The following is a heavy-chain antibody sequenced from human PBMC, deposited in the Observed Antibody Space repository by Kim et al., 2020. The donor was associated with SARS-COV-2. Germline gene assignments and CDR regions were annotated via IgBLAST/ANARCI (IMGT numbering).Heavy chain of an antibody. J-gene: IGHJ4*02. D-gene: IGHD6-13*01. CDR3: ARDLRGSSWKYYFDY. CDR1: GGSVSSGSYY. CDR2: IYYSGST. V-gene: IGHV4-61*01. Sequence: SETLSLTYTVSGGSVSSGSYYWSWIRQPPGKGLEWIGYIYYSGSTNYNPSLKSRVTISVDTSKNQFSLKLSSVTAADTAVYYCARDLRGSSWKYYFDYWGQGTLVTVSS.